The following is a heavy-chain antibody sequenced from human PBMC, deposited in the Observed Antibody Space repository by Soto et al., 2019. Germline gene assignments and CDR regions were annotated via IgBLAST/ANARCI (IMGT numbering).Heavy chain of an antibody. CDR3: GREGLSGSQPEFDN. D-gene: IGHD1-26*01. V-gene: IGHV3-33*01. CDR1: GFIFSSFC. CDR2: IWNDGSNT. J-gene: IGHJ4*02. Sequence: QVQLVESGGGVVQPGRSLRLSCVVSGFIFSSFCMHWVRQAPGKGLEWVGFIWNDGSNTDYVDSVKGRFTISRDNSKNTLYLHMKSLRDEDTAVYYCGREGLSGSQPEFDNWGQGTLVTVAS.